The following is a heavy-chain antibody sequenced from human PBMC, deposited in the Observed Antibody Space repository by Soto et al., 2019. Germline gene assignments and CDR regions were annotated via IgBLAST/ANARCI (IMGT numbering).Heavy chain of an antibody. CDR1: GFTFSNYA. CDR3: ARDREVTMRSFDY. V-gene: IGHV3-30-3*01. CDR2: ISYGGSNT. D-gene: IGHD3-22*01. J-gene: IGHJ4*02. Sequence: SGGGVVQPGRSLRLSCAASGFTFSNYAIHWVRQAPGKGLEWVAVISYGGSNTYYADSVKGRFTISSDKSKNTLYLQMNSLRIEDTAVYYCARDREVTMRSFDYWGQGTLVTVSS.